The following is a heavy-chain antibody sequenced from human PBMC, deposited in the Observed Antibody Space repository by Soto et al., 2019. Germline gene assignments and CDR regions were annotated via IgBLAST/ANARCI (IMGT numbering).Heavy chain of an antibody. J-gene: IGHJ6*02. D-gene: IGHD6-19*01. CDR2: IIPIFGTA. CDR3: GKCIAVAGTYRYYGMDV. CDR1: GGTFSSYA. Sequence: SVKVACKASGGTFSSYAISWVRQAPGQGLEWMGGIIPIFGTANYAQKFQGRVTITADESTSTAYMELSSLRSEDTAVYYCGKCIAVAGTYRYYGMDVWGQGTTVTVSS. V-gene: IGHV1-69*13.